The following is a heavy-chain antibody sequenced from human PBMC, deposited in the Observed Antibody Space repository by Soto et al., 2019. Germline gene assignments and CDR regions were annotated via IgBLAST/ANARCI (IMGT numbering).Heavy chain of an antibody. J-gene: IGHJ6*02. CDR2: IIPVFGAA. D-gene: IGHD2-8*01. CDR3: ARRANRDLDF. Sequence: ASVKVSCKASGGSFSNYAISWVRQAPGQGLEWMGRIIPVFGAADYAQKFQGRVTLTVDTSTSTAYMEVSSLRHEDTAVYYCARRANRDLDFWGQGTTVTVSS. V-gene: IGHV1-69*06. CDR1: GGSFSNYA.